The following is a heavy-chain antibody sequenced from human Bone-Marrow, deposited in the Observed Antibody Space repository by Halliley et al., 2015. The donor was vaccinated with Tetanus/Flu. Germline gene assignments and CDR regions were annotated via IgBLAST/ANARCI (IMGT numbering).Heavy chain of an antibody. CDR2: IHFSGNT. J-gene: IGHJ6*02. CDR1: GGSLSSYY. CDR3: ARDLDGPNYFYGMHV. Sequence: LRLSCIVSGGSLSSYYWSWIRQPPGKGLEWIGYIHFSGNTNYNPPLKGRVNISGDTSQNQFSLKVNSVTAADTAVYYCARDLDGPNYFYGMHVWGPGTAVIVSS. V-gene: IGHV4-59*01.